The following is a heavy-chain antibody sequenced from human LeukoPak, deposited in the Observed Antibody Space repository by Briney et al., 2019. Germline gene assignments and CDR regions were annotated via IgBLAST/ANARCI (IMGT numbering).Heavy chain of an antibody. CDR3: ARTPIYYFDNSGYYN. CDR2: IYYIGST. J-gene: IGHJ4*02. Sequence: SETLSLTCTVSGGSISNYYWSWIRQPPGKELEWIGYIYYIGSTNYNPSLKRRVTISVDTSKKQFSLRLSSVTAADTAVYYCARTPIYYFDNSGYYNWGQGTLVTVSS. D-gene: IGHD3-22*01. CDR1: GGSISNYY. V-gene: IGHV4-59*12.